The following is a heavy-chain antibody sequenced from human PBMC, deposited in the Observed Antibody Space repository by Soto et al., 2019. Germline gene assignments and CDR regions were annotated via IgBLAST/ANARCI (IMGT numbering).Heavy chain of an antibody. V-gene: IGHV1-69*08. Sequence: QVQLVQSGAEVKKPGSSVKVSCKASGGTFSSYTISWVRQAPGQGLEWMGRIIPILGIANYAQKFQGRVTITADKSTRTASMEPSSLRSEDTAVYYCAREEGYYYYMDVWGKGTTVTVSS. CDR3: AREEGYYYYMDV. CDR1: GGTFSSYT. CDR2: IIPILGIA. J-gene: IGHJ6*03.